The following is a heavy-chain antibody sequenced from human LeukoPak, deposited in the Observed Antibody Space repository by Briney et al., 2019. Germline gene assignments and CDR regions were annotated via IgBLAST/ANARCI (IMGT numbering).Heavy chain of an antibody. CDR3: ARRLGAAAGTRAAGGY. J-gene: IGHJ4*02. D-gene: IGHD6-13*01. CDR2: INPNSGNT. V-gene: IGHV1-8*02. Sequence: ASVKVSCKASGYTFTGYYMHWVRQAPGQGLEWMGWINPNSGNTGYAQKFQGRVTMTRNTSISTAYMELSSLRSEDTAVYYCARRLGAAAGTRAAGGYWGQGTLVTVSS. CDR1: GYTFTGYY.